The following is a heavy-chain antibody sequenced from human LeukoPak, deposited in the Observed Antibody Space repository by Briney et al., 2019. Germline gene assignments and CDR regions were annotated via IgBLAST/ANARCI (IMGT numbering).Heavy chain of an antibody. CDR1: GFTVSSNY. CDR2: IPSGGGT. Sequence: GGSLRLSCTVSGFTVSSNYMSWVRQAPGKGVEWVSTIPSGGGTYYADSVKGGFTISRDKSKKKMDLEMKRLQYEDTAVYYCAKRPFESSGPFDSWGLGTLVTVSS. D-gene: IGHD2-15*01. CDR3: AKRPFESSGPFDS. V-gene: IGHV3-53*01. J-gene: IGHJ4*02.